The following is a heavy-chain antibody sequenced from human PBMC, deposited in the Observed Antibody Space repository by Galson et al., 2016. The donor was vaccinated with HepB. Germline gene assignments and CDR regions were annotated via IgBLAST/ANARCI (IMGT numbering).Heavy chain of an antibody. V-gene: IGHV4-38-2*01. CDR1: GDSIRSAYY. CDR3: ARLLNPYLPLDH. J-gene: IGHJ4*02. CDR2: VYHSGSK. Sequence: SETLSLTCSVSGDSIRSAYYWGWIRQPPGKGLEWIGTVYHSGSKYYSPSLKSRLTISMDTSKNQFSLKMSSVTAADTAIYYCARLLNPYLPLDHWGQGILVTVSS. D-gene: IGHD2-15*01.